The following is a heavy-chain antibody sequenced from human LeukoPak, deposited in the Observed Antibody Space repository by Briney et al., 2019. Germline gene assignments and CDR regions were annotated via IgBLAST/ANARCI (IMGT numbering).Heavy chain of an antibody. CDR3: ARVGEDYYYYYYMDV. V-gene: IGHV4-59*01. CDR2: IYYSGST. CDR1: GGSISSYY. J-gene: IGHJ6*03. D-gene: IGHD1-26*01. Sequence: PSETLSLTCTVSGGSISSYYWSWIRQPPGKGLEWIGYIYYSGSTNYNPSLKSRVTISVDTSKNQFSLKLSSVTAADTAVYYCARVGEDYYYYYYMDVWGKGTTVTVSS.